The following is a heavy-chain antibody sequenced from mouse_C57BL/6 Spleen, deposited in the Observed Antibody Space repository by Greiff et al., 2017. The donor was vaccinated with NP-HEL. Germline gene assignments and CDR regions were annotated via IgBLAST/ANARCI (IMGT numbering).Heavy chain of an antibody. CDR1: GYTFTSYW. Sequence: QVQLQQPGAELVKPGASVKLSCKASGYTFTSYWMHWVKQRPGQGLEWIGMIHPNSGSTNYNEKFKSKATLTVDKSSSTAYMQLSSLTSEDSAVYYCARFSSNYGYFDVWGTGTTVTVSS. J-gene: IGHJ1*03. CDR2: IHPNSGST. D-gene: IGHD2-5*01. V-gene: IGHV1-64*01. CDR3: ARFSSNYGYFDV.